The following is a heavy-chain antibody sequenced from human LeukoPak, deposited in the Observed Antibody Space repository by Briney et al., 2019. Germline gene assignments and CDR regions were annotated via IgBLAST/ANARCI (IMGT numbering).Heavy chain of an antibody. CDR3: ATADLLQGSYDSSGYYPYYFDY. CDR1: GYTFTGYY. Sequence: ASVKVSCKASGYTFTGYYMHWVRQAPGQGLEWMGGFDPEDGETIYAQKFQGRVTTTEDTSTDTAYMELSSPRSEDTAVYYCATADLLQGSYDSSGYYPYYFDYWGQGTLVTVSS. J-gene: IGHJ4*02. D-gene: IGHD3-22*01. CDR2: FDPEDGET. V-gene: IGHV1-24*01.